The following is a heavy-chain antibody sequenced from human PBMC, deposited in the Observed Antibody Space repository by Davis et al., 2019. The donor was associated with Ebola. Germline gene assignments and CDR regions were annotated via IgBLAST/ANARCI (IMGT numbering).Heavy chain of an antibody. J-gene: IGHJ5*02. V-gene: IGHV3-33*01. D-gene: IGHD4-23*01. CDR2: IWYDGSNK. Sequence: GESLKISCAASGFTFSSYGMHWVRQAPGKGLEWVALIWYDGSNKYYAGSVKGRFTISRHTSKNTLYRQMNSLRAEDTAVYYGARVGGNSVGGWFDPWGQGTLVTVSS. CDR1: GFTFSSYG. CDR3: ARVGGNSVGGWFDP.